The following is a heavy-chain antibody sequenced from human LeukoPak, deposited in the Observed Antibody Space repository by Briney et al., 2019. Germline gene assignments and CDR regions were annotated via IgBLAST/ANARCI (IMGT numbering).Heavy chain of an antibody. D-gene: IGHD6-19*01. CDR1: GGTFSNYA. Sequence: SVKVSCKASGGTFSNYAFSWVRQAPGQGLEWMGRIIPIFATANYAQNFQGRVTITTDESTSTAYMELSRLRSDDTAVYYCARISSGWSYDYWGQGTLVTVSS. CDR2: IIPIFATA. V-gene: IGHV1-69*05. J-gene: IGHJ4*02. CDR3: ARISSGWSYDY.